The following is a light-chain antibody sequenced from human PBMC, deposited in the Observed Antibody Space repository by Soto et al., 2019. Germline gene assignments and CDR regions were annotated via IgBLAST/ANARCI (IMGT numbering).Light chain of an antibody. CDR3: QSYDTSLGDSWV. Sequence: QSVLTQPPSVSGAPGQRVTISCTGSSSNIGAGYDVHWYQQLPGTAPKLLIYGNTNRPSGVPDRFSGSKSGTSASLAITGLQAEDEADYYCQSYDTSLGDSWVFGGGTKLTVL. CDR1: SSNIGAGYD. V-gene: IGLV1-40*01. CDR2: GNT. J-gene: IGLJ3*02.